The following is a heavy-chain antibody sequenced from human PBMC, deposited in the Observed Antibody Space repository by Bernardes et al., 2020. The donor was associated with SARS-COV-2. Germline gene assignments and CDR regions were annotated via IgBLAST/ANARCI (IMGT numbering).Heavy chain of an antibody. CDR3: AKDPRVFMISLGGTMFYFDY. J-gene: IGHJ4*02. D-gene: IGHD3-16*01. V-gene: IGHV3-30*18. CDR2: ISYEGSIT. CDR1: GFSFNNHG. Sequence: GGSLRLSCAASGFSFNNHGMHWVRQAPGKGLEWVAGISYEGSITDYSDSVKGRFTISRDYSKNTLYLQMNSLRTEDTAVYYCAKDPRVFMISLGGTMFYFDYWGQGTLVTVSS.